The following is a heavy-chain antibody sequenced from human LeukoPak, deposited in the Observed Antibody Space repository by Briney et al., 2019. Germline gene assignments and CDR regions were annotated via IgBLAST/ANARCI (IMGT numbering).Heavy chain of an antibody. J-gene: IGHJ3*02. CDR1: GGSISSSSYD. CDR2: IYYTGST. D-gene: IGHD7-27*01. CDR3: ARDFSTVAWGGQDAFDM. V-gene: IGHV4-39*07. Sequence: SETLSLTCTVSGGSISSSSYDWGWTRQPPGKGREWIGSIYYTGSTHYNPSLKSRVTISVDRSKNHFSLKLSSVTAADTAVYYCARDFSTVAWGGQDAFDMWGQGTMVTVSS.